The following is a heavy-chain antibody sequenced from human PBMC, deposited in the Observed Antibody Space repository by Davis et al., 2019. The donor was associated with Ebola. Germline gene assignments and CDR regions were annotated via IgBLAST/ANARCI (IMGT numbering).Heavy chain of an antibody. D-gene: IGHD6-13*01. CDR2: IKQDGSEK. CDR1: GFTFSSYW. CDR3: AVGDRSSWYWGYFGWFDP. V-gene: IGHV3-7*03. J-gene: IGHJ5*02. Sequence: GESLKISCAASGFTFSSYWMSWVRQAPGKGLEWVANIKQDGSEKYYVDSVKGRFTISRDNAKNSLYLQMNSLRSEDTAVYYCAVGDRSSWYWGYFGWFDPWGQGTLVTVSS.